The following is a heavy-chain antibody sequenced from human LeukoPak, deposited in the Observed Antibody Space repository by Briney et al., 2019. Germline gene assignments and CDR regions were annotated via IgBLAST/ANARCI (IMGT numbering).Heavy chain of an antibody. Sequence: GGSLRLSCEASGFTFSSYAMGWVRQAPGKGPEWVSAITGSGGGTYYADSVKGRFTISRDNAKHTLYLQMNSLRVEDTAVYYCAREVSAFDVWGQGTMVTVSS. CDR2: ITGSGGGT. CDR1: GFTFSSYA. CDR3: AREVSAFDV. V-gene: IGHV3-23*01. J-gene: IGHJ3*01.